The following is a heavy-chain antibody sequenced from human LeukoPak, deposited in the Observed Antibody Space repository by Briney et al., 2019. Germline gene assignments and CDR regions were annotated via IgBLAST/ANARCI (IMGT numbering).Heavy chain of an antibody. V-gene: IGHV1-46*01. CDR2: INPSGGST. Sequence: ASVKVSCKASGYTFTSYYMHWVRQAPGQGLEWMGIINPSGGSTSYAQKFQGRVTMARDTSTSTVYMELSSLRSEDTAVYYCARVFYTVAYDYWGQGTLVTVSS. D-gene: IGHD5-12*01. CDR3: ARVFYTVAYDY. CDR1: GYTFTSYY. J-gene: IGHJ4*02.